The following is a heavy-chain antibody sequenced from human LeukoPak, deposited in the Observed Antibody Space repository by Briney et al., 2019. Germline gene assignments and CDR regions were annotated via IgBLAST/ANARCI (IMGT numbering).Heavy chain of an antibody. CDR3: AKDQPFYYDSSVYMAPFDY. CDR1: GFTFSSYA. V-gene: IGHV3-23*01. J-gene: IGHJ4*02. D-gene: IGHD3-22*01. CDR2: ISGSGGST. Sequence: PGGSLRLSCAASGFTFSSYAMSWVRQAPGKGLEWVSAISGSGGSTYYADSVKGRFTISRDNSKNTLYLQMNSLRAEDTAVYYCAKDQPFYYDSSVYMAPFDYWGQGTLVTVSS.